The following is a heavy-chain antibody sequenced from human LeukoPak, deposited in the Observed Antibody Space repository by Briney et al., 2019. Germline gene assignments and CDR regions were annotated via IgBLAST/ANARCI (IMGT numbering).Heavy chain of an antibody. J-gene: IGHJ6*02. Sequence: GGSLRLSCAASGFTFSNAWMNWVRQAPGKGLEWVGRIKSKTGGGTTDYAAPVKGRFTISRDDSKNTLYLQMNSLKTEDTAVYYCTTDPYYYYYGMDVWGQGTTVTVSS. V-gene: IGHV3-15*07. CDR3: TTDPYYYYYGMDV. CDR1: GFTFSNAW. CDR2: IKSKTGGGTT.